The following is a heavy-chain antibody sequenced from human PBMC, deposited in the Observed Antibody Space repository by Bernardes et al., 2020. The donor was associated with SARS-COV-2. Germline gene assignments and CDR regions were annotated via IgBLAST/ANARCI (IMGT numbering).Heavy chain of an antibody. J-gene: IGHJ4*02. D-gene: IGHD1-26*01. CDR3: VRDSGSNFDY. CDR1: GFTFSSYS. V-gene: IGHV3-48*02. Sequence: SLRLSCAASGFTFSSYSMNWVRHAPGQGLEWVSYISSNSNTIYNRDSVKGRFTISRDNAKNSLYLQMNSLRDEDTAVYYCVRDSGSNFDYWGQGTLVTVSS. CDR2: ISSNSNTI.